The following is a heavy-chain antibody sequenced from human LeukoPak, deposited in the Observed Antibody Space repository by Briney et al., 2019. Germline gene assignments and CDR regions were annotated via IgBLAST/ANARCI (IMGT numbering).Heavy chain of an antibody. CDR3: ARRRDCTNGACYFGFSY. J-gene: IGHJ4*02. V-gene: IGHV4-34*01. D-gene: IGHD2-8*01. Sequence: SETLSLTCAVYGGSFSGYYWSWIRQPPGQGLEWNGEINHSGSTNYNPSLKSRVTISVDTSKNQFSLKLSSVTAADTAVYYCARRRDCTNGACYFGFSYWGQGTLVTVSS. CDR2: INHSGST. CDR1: GGSFSGYY.